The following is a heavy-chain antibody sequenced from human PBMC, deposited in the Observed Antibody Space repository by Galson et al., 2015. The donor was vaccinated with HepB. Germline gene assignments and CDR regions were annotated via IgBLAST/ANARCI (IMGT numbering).Heavy chain of an antibody. CDR3: ARHLDSGYSSGWYYYYGMDV. J-gene: IGHJ6*02. V-gene: IGHV1-69*13. D-gene: IGHD6-19*01. CDR1: GGTFSSYA. CDR2: IIPIFGTA. Sequence: SVKVSSKASGGTFSSYAISWLRQAPGQGLEWMGGIIPIFGTANYAQKFQGRVTITADESTSTAYMELSSLRSEDTAVYYCARHLDSGYSSGWYYYYGMDVWGQGTTVTVSS.